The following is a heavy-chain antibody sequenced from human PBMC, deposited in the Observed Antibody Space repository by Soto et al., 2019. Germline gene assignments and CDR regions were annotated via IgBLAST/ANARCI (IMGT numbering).Heavy chain of an antibody. D-gene: IGHD1-1*01. V-gene: IGHV3-21*01. J-gene: IGHJ6*02. CDR3: AGGTGTTHYYYGMDV. Sequence: GGSLRLSCAASGFTFSSYSMNWVRQAPGKGLEWVSSISSSSSYIYYADSVKGRFTISRDTAKNSLYLQMNSLRAEDTAVYYCAGGTGTTHYYYGMDVWGQGTTVTVSS. CDR1: GFTFSSYS. CDR2: ISSSSSYI.